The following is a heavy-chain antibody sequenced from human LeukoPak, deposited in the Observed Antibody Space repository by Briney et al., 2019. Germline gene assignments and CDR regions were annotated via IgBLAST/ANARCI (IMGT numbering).Heavy chain of an antibody. CDR2: INSDGSST. Sequence: GGSLRLSCAASGFTFSSYWMHWVRQAPGKGLVWVSRINSDGSSTSYADSVKGRFTISRDNAKNTLYLQMNSLRAEDTAVYYCARGAPGVVEYYYYGMDVWGQGTTVTVS. CDR3: ARGAPGVVEYYYYGMDV. V-gene: IGHV3-74*01. J-gene: IGHJ6*02. CDR1: GFTFSSYW. D-gene: IGHD3-3*01.